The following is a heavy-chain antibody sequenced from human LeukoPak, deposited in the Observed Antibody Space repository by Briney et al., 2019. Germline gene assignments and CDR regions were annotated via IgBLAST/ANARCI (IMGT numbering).Heavy chain of an antibody. CDR3: ARVPVEYDFWSGYLFYYYYYMDV. D-gene: IGHD3-3*01. J-gene: IGHJ6*03. CDR1: GYTFTSYY. Sequence: ASVKVSCKASGYTFTSYYMHWVRQAPGQGLEWMGIINPSGGSTSYAQKFQGRVTMTRDMSTSTVYMELSSLRSDDAAVYYCARVPVEYDFWSGYLFYYYYYMDVWGKGTTVTVSS. V-gene: IGHV1-46*01. CDR2: INPSGGST.